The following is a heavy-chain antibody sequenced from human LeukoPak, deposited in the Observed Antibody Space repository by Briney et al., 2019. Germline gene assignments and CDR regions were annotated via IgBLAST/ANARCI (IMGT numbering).Heavy chain of an antibody. D-gene: IGHD2-15*01. CDR2: ISSSGSTI. J-gene: IGHJ6*02. Sequence: GGSLRLSCAASGFTFSSYEMNWVRQAPGKGLEWVSYISSSGSTIYYADSVKGRFTISRDNAKNSLYLQMNSLRAEDTAVYYCARVRVVAATHFLDYGMDVWGQGTTVTVSS. V-gene: IGHV3-48*03. CDR1: GFTFSSYE. CDR3: ARVRVVAATHFLDYGMDV.